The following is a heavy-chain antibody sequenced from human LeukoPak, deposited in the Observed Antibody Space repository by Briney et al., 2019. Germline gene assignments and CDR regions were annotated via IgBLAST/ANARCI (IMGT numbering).Heavy chain of an antibody. Sequence: GGSLRLSCAASGFTFSSYAMSWVRQAPGKGLEWVSAISGSGGSTYYADSVKGRFTISRDNSKNTLYLQMNSLRAEDTAVYYCAKDLGNSGFYYYYMDVWGKGTTVTVSS. D-gene: IGHD4-23*01. CDR3: AKDLGNSGFYYYYMDV. J-gene: IGHJ6*03. CDR2: ISGSGGST. CDR1: GFTFSSYA. V-gene: IGHV3-23*01.